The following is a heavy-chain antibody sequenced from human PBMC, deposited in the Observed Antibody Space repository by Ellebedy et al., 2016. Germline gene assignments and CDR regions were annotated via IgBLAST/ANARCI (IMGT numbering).Heavy chain of an antibody. CDR2: IYYSEST. J-gene: IGHJ4*02. Sequence: SETLSLTXTVSGGSISSSSYYWGWIRQPPGKGLEWIGSIYYSESTYYNPSLKSRVTISVDTSKNQFSLKLSSVTAADTAVYYCARGHSSGWRYYFDYWGQGTLVTVSS. D-gene: IGHD6-19*01. CDR3: ARGHSSGWRYYFDY. CDR1: GGSISSSSYY. V-gene: IGHV4-39*07.